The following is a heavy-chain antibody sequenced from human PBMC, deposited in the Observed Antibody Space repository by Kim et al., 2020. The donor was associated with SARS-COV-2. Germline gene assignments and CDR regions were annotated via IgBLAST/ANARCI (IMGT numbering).Heavy chain of an antibody. V-gene: IGHV3-23*01. J-gene: IGHJ4*02. D-gene: IGHD1-26*01. CDR3: AKGRGSGSYYDPYYFDF. Sequence: GKGRFTSARDNSKNTLYLQMNSLRAEDTAVYYCAKGRGSGSYYDPYYFDFWGQGTLVTVSS.